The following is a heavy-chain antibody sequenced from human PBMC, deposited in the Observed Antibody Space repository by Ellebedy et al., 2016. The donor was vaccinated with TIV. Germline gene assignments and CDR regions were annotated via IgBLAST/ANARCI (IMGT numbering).Heavy chain of an antibody. Sequence: GESLKISCAASGFTFSSYAMSWVRQAPGKGLEWVSAISGSGGRTYYADSVKGRFTISRDNSKNTLYLQMNSLRAEDTAVYYCATELWGHEFDYWGQGTLVTVSS. CDR1: GFTFSSYA. CDR2: ISGSGGRT. V-gene: IGHV3-23*01. D-gene: IGHD3-16*01. J-gene: IGHJ4*02. CDR3: ATELWGHEFDY.